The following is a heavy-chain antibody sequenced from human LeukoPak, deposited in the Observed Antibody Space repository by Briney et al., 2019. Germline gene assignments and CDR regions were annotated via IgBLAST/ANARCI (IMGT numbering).Heavy chain of an antibody. CDR2: TYYRSKWYN. J-gene: IGHJ4*02. D-gene: IGHD4-17*01. V-gene: IGHV6-1*01. CDR3: AREGYGDLDFDY. CDR1: GDSVSSNSAA. Sequence: SQTLSLTCAISGDSVSSNSAAWNWIRQSPSRGLEWLGRTYYRSKWYNNYAVSVKSRIIIKPDTSKNQLSLQLNSVTPEDTAVYYCAREGYGDLDFDYWGQGTLVTVYS.